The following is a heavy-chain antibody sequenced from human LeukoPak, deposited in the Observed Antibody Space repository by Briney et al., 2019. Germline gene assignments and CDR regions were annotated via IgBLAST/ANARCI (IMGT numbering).Heavy chain of an antibody. V-gene: IGHV1-69*05. Sequence: SVKVSCKASGGTFSSYAISWGRQAPGQGLEWMGRIIPIFGTANYAQKFQGRVTITTDESTSTAYMELSSLRSEDTAVYYCARTVGVVAQTGGAFDIWGQGTMVTVSS. D-gene: IGHD3-22*01. CDR1: GGTFSSYA. CDR2: IIPIFGTA. J-gene: IGHJ3*02. CDR3: ARTVGVVAQTGGAFDI.